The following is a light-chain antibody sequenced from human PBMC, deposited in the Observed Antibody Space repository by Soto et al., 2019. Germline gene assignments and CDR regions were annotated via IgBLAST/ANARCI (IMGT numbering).Light chain of an antibody. J-gene: IGKJ2*01. CDR1: QSITFW. CDR2: EAS. Sequence: DIQMTQSPSALSASVGDRVTITCRASQSITFWLAWYQQKPGKVPKLLIYEASSLENGVPSRFSGSGSGTQFTLTISSLRPDDSATYYCQQYDRYPVTFGQVTKLEIK. V-gene: IGKV1-5*03. CDR3: QQYDRYPVT.